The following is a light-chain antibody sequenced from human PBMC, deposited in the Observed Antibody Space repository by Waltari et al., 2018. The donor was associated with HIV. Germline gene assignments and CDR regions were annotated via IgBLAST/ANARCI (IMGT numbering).Light chain of an antibody. CDR3: SSYTSSSTWV. Sequence: QSALTQPASVPGSPGQSITISRTGTSSHVGGYNYVSWYQQHPGKAPNLMIYDVSNRPSGVSNRFSGSKSGNTASLTISGLRAEDEADYYCSSYTSSSTWVFGGGTKLTVL. J-gene: IGLJ3*02. CDR2: DVS. CDR1: SSHVGGYNY. V-gene: IGLV2-14*01.